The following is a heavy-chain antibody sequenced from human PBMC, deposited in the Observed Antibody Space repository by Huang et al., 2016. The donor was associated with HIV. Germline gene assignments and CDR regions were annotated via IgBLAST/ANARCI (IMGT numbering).Heavy chain of an antibody. Sequence: QPQLVESGGGVVQRGGSLRLSCAASEFNFHVYGMHWLRQAPGKGLWWVAFVRFDGSNEYYIDSVKGRFTISRDNSKKMLFLEMDNLRPEDTAVYFCARDSRWGIVATTLSYFDYWGQGTLVTVSS. V-gene: IGHV3-30*02. J-gene: IGHJ4*02. D-gene: IGHD5-12*01. CDR2: VRFDGSNE. CDR1: EFNFHVYG. CDR3: ARDSRWGIVATTLSYFDY.